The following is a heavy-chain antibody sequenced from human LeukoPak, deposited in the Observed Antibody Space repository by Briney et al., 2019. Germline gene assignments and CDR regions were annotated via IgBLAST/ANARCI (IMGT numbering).Heavy chain of an antibody. CDR1: GFTFSSRW. CDR2: INTDGSEK. J-gene: IGHJ4*02. D-gene: IGHD6-25*01. CDR3: ARSDRGPEY. V-gene: IGHV3-7*01. Sequence: GGSLRLSCSASGFTFSSRWMNWVRQAPGRGLEWVAIINTDGSEKHYVDSAKGRFTISRDNAKNSLYLQMNSLRVEDTAVYYCARSDRGPEYWGQGTLVTVSS.